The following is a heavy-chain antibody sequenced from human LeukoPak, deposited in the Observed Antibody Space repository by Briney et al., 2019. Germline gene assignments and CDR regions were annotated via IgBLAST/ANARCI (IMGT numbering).Heavy chain of an antibody. V-gene: IGHV3-23*01. D-gene: IGHD2-8*01. J-gene: IGHJ4*02. CDR3: ANSLDLAVYGIDY. CDR1: GFTSSSYA. CDR2: ISGGGDYT. Sequence: GGSLRLSCVVSGFTSSSYAMSWVRQALGKGLKWVSGISGGGDYTYYADSVKGRFTISRDSSKNTLYLQMNSLRAEDTAVYYCANSLDLAVYGIDYWGQGTLVTVSS.